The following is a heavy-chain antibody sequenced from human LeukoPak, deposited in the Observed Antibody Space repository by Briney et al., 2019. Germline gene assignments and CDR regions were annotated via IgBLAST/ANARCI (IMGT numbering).Heavy chain of an antibody. V-gene: IGHV3-9*01. Sequence: PGGSLRLSCAASGFSFDEYAMHWVRQVPGKGLEWVSGISYSSETIGYVDSVKGRFTISRDNAKKSLYLQMNSLRAEDTALYYCARGHYYGSGSYKINTLPPFYYYYMDVWGKGTTVTVSS. CDR3: ARGHYYGSGSYKINTLPPFYYYYMDV. J-gene: IGHJ6*03. CDR1: GFSFDEYA. CDR2: ISYSSETI. D-gene: IGHD3-10*01.